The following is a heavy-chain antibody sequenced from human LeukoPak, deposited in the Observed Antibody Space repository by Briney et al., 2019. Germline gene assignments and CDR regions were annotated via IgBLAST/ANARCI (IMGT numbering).Heavy chain of an antibody. Sequence: GGSLRLSCAASGFSFSVYWMHWVRQAPGKGPVWVSRIKTDGSITDYADFVKGRFTIARDNGKNTLYLQMNSLRAEDTAVYYCARGARGSGTASDYWGQGTLVTVSS. V-gene: IGHV3-74*01. CDR3: ARGARGSGTASDY. CDR1: GFSFSVYW. J-gene: IGHJ4*02. D-gene: IGHD3-10*01. CDR2: IKTDGSIT.